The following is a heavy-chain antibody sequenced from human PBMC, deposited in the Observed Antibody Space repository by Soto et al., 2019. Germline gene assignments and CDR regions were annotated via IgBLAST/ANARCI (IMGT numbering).Heavy chain of an antibody. J-gene: IGHJ5*02. D-gene: IGHD3-22*01. Sequence: GESLKISCRTSGYRFTSYWIAWVRQMPGKGLEWMGIIFPSDSDTRYSPSFQGQVTISADRSTSTVFLQWASLKASNTAVYFCARKDKSGYFNWFDPWGQGTLVTVSS. CDR3: ARKDKSGYFNWFDP. V-gene: IGHV5-51*01. CDR1: GYRFTSYW. CDR2: IFPSDSDT.